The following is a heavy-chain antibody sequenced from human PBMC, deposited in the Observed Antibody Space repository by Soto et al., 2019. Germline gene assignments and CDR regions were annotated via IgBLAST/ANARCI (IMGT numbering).Heavy chain of an antibody. J-gene: IGHJ5*02. CDR2: IYYSGST. V-gene: IGHV4-59*01. CDR1: GGPISSYY. Sequence: SETLSLTCTVSGGPISSYYWIWIRQPPGKGLEWIGYIYYSGSTNYNPSLKSRVTISVDTSKNQFSLKLSSVTAADTAVYYCARDLLYRGSSWHNWFDPWGQGTLVTVSS. D-gene: IGHD6-13*01. CDR3: ARDLLYRGSSWHNWFDP.